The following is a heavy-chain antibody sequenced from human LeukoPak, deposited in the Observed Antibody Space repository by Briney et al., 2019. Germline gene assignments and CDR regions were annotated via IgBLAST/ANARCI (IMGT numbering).Heavy chain of an antibody. D-gene: IGHD6-19*01. Sequence: GSLRLSCAASGFTFSSYSINWVRQAPGKGLEWVSSISSSSSYIYYADSVKGRFTISRDNSKNTLYLQMNSLRAEDTAVYCWARERESSGWYPYHFDYWGQGTLVTVSS. CDR1: GFTFSSYS. J-gene: IGHJ4*02. CDR2: ISSSSSYI. V-gene: IGHV3-21*04. CDR3: ARERESSGWYPYHFDY.